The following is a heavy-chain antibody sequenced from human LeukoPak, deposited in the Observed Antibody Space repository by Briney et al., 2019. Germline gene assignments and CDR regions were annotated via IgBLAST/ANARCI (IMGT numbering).Heavy chain of an antibody. CDR3: ARDQTIFGVVTLDAFDI. J-gene: IGHJ3*02. D-gene: IGHD3-3*01. CDR2: INNDGSGT. CDR1: GFTFSSYW. V-gene: IGHV3-74*01. Sequence: GGSLRLSRAASGFTFSSYWMHWVRQAPGKGPVWVSRINNDGSGTTYADSVKGRFTISRDDAKNSLYLQMNSLRAEDTAVYYCARDQTIFGVVTLDAFDIWGQGTMVTVSS.